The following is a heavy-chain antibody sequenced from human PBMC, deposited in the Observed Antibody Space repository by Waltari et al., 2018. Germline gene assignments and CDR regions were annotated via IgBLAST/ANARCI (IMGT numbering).Heavy chain of an antibody. V-gene: IGHV3-7*01. Sequence: EVQLVESGGGLVQPGGSLRLSCAASGFTFSSYWMSWVRQAPGKGLEWVANIKQDGSEKYYVDSVKGRFTISRDNAKNSLYLQMNSLRAEDTAVYYCAREKWTMVQGVIREPGAFDIWGQGTMVTVSS. D-gene: IGHD3-10*01. CDR1: GFTFSSYW. J-gene: IGHJ3*02. CDR2: IKQDGSEK. CDR3: AREKWTMVQGVIREPGAFDI.